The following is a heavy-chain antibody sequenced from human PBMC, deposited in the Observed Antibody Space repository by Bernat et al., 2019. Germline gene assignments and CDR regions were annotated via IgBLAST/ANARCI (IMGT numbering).Heavy chain of an antibody. V-gene: IGHV3-23*01. Sequence: EVQLLDSGGGLVQPGGSLRLSCVASGLTFNRHAMTWVRQAPGKGLEWVSTIGASGGVTYYADSVKGRFTISRDNSKNTVSLQMNSLRAEDTAIYYCAKGRTGVSESGGYVSDCWGQGTLVTVSS. D-gene: IGHD5-12*01. CDR1: GLTFNRHA. CDR2: IGASGGVT. J-gene: IGHJ4*02. CDR3: AKGRTGVSESGGYVSDC.